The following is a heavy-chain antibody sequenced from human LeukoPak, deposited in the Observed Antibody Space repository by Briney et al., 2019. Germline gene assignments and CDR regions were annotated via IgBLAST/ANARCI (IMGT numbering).Heavy chain of an antibody. CDR2: ISFDGSNK. Sequence: GGSLRLSCAASGFTFTSYGMHWVRQAPGKGLEWVALISFDGSNKYYADSVKGRFTISRDNSKNTLYLQMNSLRAEDTALYYCARNEYETLDYWGQGTLVTVSS. V-gene: IGHV3-30*03. CDR1: GFTFTSYG. CDR3: ARNEYETLDY. J-gene: IGHJ4*02. D-gene: IGHD2/OR15-2a*01.